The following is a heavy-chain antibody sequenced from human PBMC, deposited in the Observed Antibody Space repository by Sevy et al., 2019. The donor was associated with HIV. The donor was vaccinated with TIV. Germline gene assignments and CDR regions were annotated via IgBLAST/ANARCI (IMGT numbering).Heavy chain of an antibody. CDR1: EFTFGDYA. J-gene: IGHJ4*02. CDR2: IRSKDYGGAT. Sequence: GASLRLSCTGSEFTFGDYAMSWFRQAPGMGLEWVGFIRSKDYGGATEYAASVKGRFTISRDDSKSIADLQMNSLKTEDTAVYYCTRGYYYDSSGYSDYWGQGTLVTVSS. CDR3: TRGYYYDSSGYSDY. V-gene: IGHV3-49*03. D-gene: IGHD3-22*01.